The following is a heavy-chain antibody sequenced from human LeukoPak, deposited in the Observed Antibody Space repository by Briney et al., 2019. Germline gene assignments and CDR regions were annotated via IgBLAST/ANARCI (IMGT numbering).Heavy chain of an antibody. CDR3: ARTFTIFGVVTI. V-gene: IGHV1-69*13. J-gene: IGHJ3*02. D-gene: IGHD3-3*01. Sequence: ASVKVSCKASGGTFSSYAISWVRQAPGQGLEWMGGIIPILGTANYAQKFQGRVTITADESTSTAYMELSSLRSEDTAVYYCARTFTIFGVVTIWGQGTMVTVSS. CDR1: GGTFSSYA. CDR2: IIPILGTA.